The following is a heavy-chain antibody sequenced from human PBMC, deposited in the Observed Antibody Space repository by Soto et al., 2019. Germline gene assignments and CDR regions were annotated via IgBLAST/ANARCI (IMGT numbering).Heavy chain of an antibody. J-gene: IGHJ5*02. V-gene: IGHV1-69*01. CDR2: ITPVFGTA. D-gene: IGHD4-17*01. Sequence: QVQLVQSGAEVKKPGSSVKVSCKASADTFNSYSLSWLRQAPGQRLEWMGGITPVFGTADYAQSFEDRLTITADGSTSTVYMELSSLKSNDTAGYYCARSLEGTTVTTWFDPWGQGPLVTVSS. CDR1: ADTFNSYS. CDR3: ARSLEGTTVTTWFDP.